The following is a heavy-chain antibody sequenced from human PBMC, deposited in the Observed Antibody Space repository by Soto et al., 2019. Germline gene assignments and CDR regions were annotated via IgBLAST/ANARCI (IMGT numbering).Heavy chain of an antibody. D-gene: IGHD1-1*01. CDR2: INTNTGNP. Sequence: ASLKVSCKASGYTFTSYAMNWVRQAPGQGLEWMGWINTNTGNPTYAQGFTGRFVFSLDTSVSTAYLQICSLKAEDTAVYYCAGPALDPYYYYGMDVWGQGTTVNVSS. V-gene: IGHV7-4-1*01. CDR3: AGPALDPYYYYGMDV. CDR1: GYTFTSYA. J-gene: IGHJ6*02.